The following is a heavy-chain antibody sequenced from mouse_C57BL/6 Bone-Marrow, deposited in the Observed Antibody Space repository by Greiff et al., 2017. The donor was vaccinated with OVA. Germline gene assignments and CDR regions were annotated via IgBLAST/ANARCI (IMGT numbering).Heavy chain of an antibody. D-gene: IGHD2-2*01. V-gene: IGHV2-2*01. CDR2: IWSGGST. J-gene: IGHJ2*01. CDR1: GFSLTSYG. Sequence: VKLVESGPGLVQPSQSLSITCTVSGFSLTSYGVHWVRQSPGKGLEWLGVIWSGGSTDYNAAFISRLSISKDNSKSQVFFKMNSLQADDTAIYYCARKDGYDGGYFDYWGQGTTLTVSS. CDR3: ARKDGYDGGYFDY.